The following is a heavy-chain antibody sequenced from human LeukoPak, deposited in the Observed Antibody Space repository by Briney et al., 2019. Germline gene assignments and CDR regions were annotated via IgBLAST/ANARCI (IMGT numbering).Heavy chain of an antibody. J-gene: IGHJ5*02. CDR2: INHSGST. CDR3: ARRLYDFWSGYGSRKNWFDP. CDR1: GGSFSGYY. Sequence: SETLSLTCAVYGGSFSGYYWSWIRQPPGKGLEWIGEINHSGSTNYNPSLKSRVTISVDTSKNQFSLKLSSMTAADTAVYYCARRLYDFWSGYGSRKNWFDPWGQGTLVTVSS. D-gene: IGHD3-3*01. V-gene: IGHV4-34*01.